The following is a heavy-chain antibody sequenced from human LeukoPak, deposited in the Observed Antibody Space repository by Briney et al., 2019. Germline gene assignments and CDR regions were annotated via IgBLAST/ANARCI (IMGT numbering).Heavy chain of an antibody. J-gene: IGHJ4*02. D-gene: IGHD1-7*01. CDR3: ARAHNWKYGSFDF. V-gene: IGHV3-21*01. Sequence: GVSLRLSCAASGFTFSSYSMNWVRQAPGKGLEWVSCISSSSSYIYYADSVEGRFTISRDNAKNSLYLQMNSLRAEDTAVYYCARAHNWKYGSFDFWGQGTLVTVSS. CDR1: GFTFSSYS. CDR2: ISSSSSYI.